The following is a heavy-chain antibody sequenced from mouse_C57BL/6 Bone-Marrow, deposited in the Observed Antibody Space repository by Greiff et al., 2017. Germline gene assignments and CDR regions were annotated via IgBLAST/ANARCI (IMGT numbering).Heavy chain of an antibody. D-gene: IGHD2-5*01. CDR1: GYTFTDYY. CDR2: INPNNGGT. Sequence: VQLQQSGPELVKPGASVKISCKASGYTFTDYYMNWVKQSHGKSLEWIGDINPNNGGTSYNQKFKGKATLTVDKSSSTAYMELRSLTSEDSAVYYCARRGGYSNSYYFDYWGQGTTLTVSS. V-gene: IGHV1-26*01. CDR3: ARRGGYSNSYYFDY. J-gene: IGHJ2*01.